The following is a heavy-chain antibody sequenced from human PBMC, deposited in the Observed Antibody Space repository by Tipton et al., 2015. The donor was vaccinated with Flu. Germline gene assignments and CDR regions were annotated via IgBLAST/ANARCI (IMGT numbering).Heavy chain of an antibody. D-gene: IGHD2-2*01. V-gene: IGHV4-59*12. CDR3: ARDPSLGMPDYFDY. CDR2: IYNSEYT. Sequence: TLSLTCTVSSGSIGSYYWNWIRQPPGKGLEWIGYIYNSEYTKYNPSLESRVTISADSSKKQFSLHLRSVTAAGTAVYYCARDPSLGMPDYFDYWGQGTLVTAS. CDR1: SGSIGSYY. J-gene: IGHJ4*02.